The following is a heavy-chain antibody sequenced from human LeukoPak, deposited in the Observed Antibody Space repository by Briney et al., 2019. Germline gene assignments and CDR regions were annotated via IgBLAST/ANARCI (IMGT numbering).Heavy chain of an antibody. J-gene: IGHJ4*02. CDR1: GYTFTTYY. CDR2: INPSGGST. CDR3: ARDHHGYYDSSGYSKLGDY. D-gene: IGHD3-22*01. V-gene: IGHV1-46*01. Sequence: ASVTVSCTASGYTFTTYYMHWVRQAPGQGLVWMGIINPSGGSTSYAHKFQGRVTITRDTSTSTVYMELSSLRSEDTAVYYCARDHHGYYDSSGYSKLGDYWGQGTLVTVSS.